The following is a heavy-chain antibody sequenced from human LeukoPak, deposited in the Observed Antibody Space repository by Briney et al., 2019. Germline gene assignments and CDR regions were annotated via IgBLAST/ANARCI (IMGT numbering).Heavy chain of an antibody. V-gene: IGHV4-59*01. CDR3: ARGTKSFQH. CDR2: IYYSGST. CDR1: GGSISSYY. J-gene: IGHJ1*01. D-gene: IGHD1-7*01. Sequence: AETLSLTCSVSGGSISSYYWSWIRQPPGKGLEWIGYIYYSGSTNYNPSLKSRVTISVDTSKNQFSLKLSSVTAADTAVYYCARGTKSFQHWGQGTLVTVSS.